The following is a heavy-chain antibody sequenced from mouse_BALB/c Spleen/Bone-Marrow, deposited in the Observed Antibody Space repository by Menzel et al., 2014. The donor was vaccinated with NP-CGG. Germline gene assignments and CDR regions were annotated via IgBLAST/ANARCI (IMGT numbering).Heavy chain of an antibody. CDR2: IYPGDGDT. J-gene: IGHJ2*01. CDR3: ASGYPVY. D-gene: IGHD1-2*01. CDR1: GYAFSSSW. V-gene: IGHV1-82*01. Sequence: VQLQQSGPELVTPGAPVKISCKASGYAFSSSWMNWVKQRPGQGLEWIGRIYPGDGDTNYNGKFKGKATLTADKSSSTAYMQLSSLTSVDSAVYFCASGYPVYWGQGTTLTVSS.